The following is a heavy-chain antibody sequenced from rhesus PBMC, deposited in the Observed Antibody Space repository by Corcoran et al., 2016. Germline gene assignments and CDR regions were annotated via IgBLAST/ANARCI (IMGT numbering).Heavy chain of an antibody. J-gene: IGHJ6*01. V-gene: IGHV4-80*01. CDR1: SGSFSSYW. CDR2: INGNSGST. CDR3: ARYDEYGLDS. Sequence: QVQLQESGPGLVKPSETLSLTCAVSSGSFSSYWWSWIRQPPGKGLEWIGEINGNSGSTNYNPSLKSRVTISKDASKNQFSLKLSSVTAADTAVYYCARYDEYGLDSWGQGVVVTVSS. D-gene: IGHD3-9*01.